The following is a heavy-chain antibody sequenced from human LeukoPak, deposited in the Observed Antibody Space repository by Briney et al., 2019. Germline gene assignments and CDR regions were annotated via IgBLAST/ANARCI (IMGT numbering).Heavy chain of an antibody. CDR2: IYPGDSDT. J-gene: IGHJ4*02. V-gene: IGHV5-51*01. CDR3: ARHELVVPAAATMFDY. Sequence: GEALKISLKGSGYSFTHYWIGWGRQMPGKSLGWVGDIYPGDSDTRYSPSFQGQVTISADKSISTAYLQWSSLKASDTAMYYCARHELVVPAAATMFDYWGQGTLVTVSS. D-gene: IGHD2-2*01. CDR1: GYSFTHYW.